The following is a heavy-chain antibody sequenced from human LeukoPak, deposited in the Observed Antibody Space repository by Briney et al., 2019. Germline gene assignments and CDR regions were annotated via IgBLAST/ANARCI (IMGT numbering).Heavy chain of an antibody. CDR3: ARPNWNDVSYFDH. Sequence: GRSLRLSCAASGFTFSSYGMHWVRQAPGKGLEWVAVIWYDGSNKYYADSVKGRFTISRDNSKNTLYLQMNSLRTEDTAVYYCARPNWNDVSYFDHWGQGTLVTVSS. J-gene: IGHJ4*02. V-gene: IGHV3-33*01. CDR2: IWYDGSNK. CDR1: GFTFSSYG. D-gene: IGHD1-1*01.